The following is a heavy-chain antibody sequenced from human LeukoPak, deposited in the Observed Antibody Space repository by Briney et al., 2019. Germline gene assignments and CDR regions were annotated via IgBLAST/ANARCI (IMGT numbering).Heavy chain of an antibody. V-gene: IGHV1-18*01. CDR2: ISAYNGNT. Sequence: ASVKVSCKASGYTFTSYGISWVRQAPGQGREWMGWISAYNGNTNYAQKLQGRVTMTTDTSTSTAYMELRSLRSDDTAVYYCARGAPYYYDSSGYPHFDYWGQGTLVTVSS. J-gene: IGHJ4*02. CDR1: GYTFTSYG. D-gene: IGHD3-22*01. CDR3: ARGAPYYYDSSGYPHFDY.